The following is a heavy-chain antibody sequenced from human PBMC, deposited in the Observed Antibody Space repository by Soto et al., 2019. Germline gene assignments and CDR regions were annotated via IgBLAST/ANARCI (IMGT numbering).Heavy chain of an antibody. J-gene: IGHJ4*02. V-gene: IGHV3-23*01. CDR2: ISGGATT. D-gene: IGHD2-2*01. CDR3: ARLDYCSTTSCGNFNY. CDR1: GFTFSSYA. Sequence: GGSLRLSCAASGFTFSSYAMSWVRQAPGKGLEWVSTISGGATTNYADSVKGRFTFSRDNSKSTLHLQMNSLRAEDTAMYFCARLDYCSTTSCGNFNYWGQGTLVTVSS.